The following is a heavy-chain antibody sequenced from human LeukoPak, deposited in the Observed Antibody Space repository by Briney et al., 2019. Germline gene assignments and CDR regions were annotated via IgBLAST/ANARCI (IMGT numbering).Heavy chain of an antibody. CDR3: ARDRRTGRLGELSLDPCFDY. J-gene: IGHJ4*02. V-gene: IGHV3-74*01. Sequence: GGSLRLSCAASGFTLSDYWMNWVRQAPGKGPVWVSHISPDGRNIAYADSVKGRFTISRDSAKNTLYLQMNSLRAEDTAVYYCARDRRTGRLGELSLDPCFDYWGQGTLVTVSS. D-gene: IGHD3-16*02. CDR1: GFTLSDYW. CDR2: ISPDGRNI.